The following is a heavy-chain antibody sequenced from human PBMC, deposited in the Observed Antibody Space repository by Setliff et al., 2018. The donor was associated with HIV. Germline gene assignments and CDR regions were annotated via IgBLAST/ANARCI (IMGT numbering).Heavy chain of an antibody. V-gene: IGHV5-51*01. Sequence: GESLKISCKGSGYSFTSYWIGWVRQMPGKGLEWMGIIYPGDSDARYGPSFKGHVNISVDKSINTAYLQWSSLTTEDTAVYYCITDLYGSSLSSGWSWYFQHWGPGTLVTVSS. J-gene: IGHJ1*01. D-gene: IGHD6-19*01. CDR1: GYSFTSYW. CDR3: ITDLYGSSLSSGWSWYFQH. CDR2: IYPGDSDA.